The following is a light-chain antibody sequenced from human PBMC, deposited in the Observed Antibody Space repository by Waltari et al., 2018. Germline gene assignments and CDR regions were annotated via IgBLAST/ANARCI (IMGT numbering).Light chain of an antibody. J-gene: IGLJ2*01. V-gene: IGLV2-14*01. CDR3: SSYTSSSTL. Sequence: QSALTQPASVSGSPGQSITISCTGPSSAVGGYNYFSWYQQYPGKAPKLMIYEVSNRPSGVSNRFSGSKSGNTASLTISGLQAEDEADYYCSSYTSSSTLFGGGTKLTVL. CDR2: EVS. CDR1: SSAVGGYNY.